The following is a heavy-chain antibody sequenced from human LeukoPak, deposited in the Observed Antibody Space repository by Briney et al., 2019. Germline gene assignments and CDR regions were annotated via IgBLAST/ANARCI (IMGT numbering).Heavy chain of an antibody. Sequence: GGSLRLSCAASGFTFSSYGMHWVRQATGKGLEWVSAIGTAGDTYYPGSVKGRFTISRENAKNSLYLQMNSLRAGDTAVSYCARGWLEAFDIWGQGTMGTVS. CDR1: GFTFSSYG. CDR2: IGTAGDT. J-gene: IGHJ3*02. V-gene: IGHV3-13*01. CDR3: ARGWLEAFDI. D-gene: IGHD2-15*01.